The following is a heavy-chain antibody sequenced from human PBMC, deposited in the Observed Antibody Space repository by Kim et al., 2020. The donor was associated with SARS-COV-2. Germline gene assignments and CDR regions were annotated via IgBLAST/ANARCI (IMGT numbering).Heavy chain of an antibody. Sequence: ASVKVSCKASGYTFTRNAINWMRQVPGQGLEWMGWINTNTGNPTYAQGFTGRFVFSLDTSVSTAYLQISSLKAADTGVYYCASNIVVVPAAFDYWGQGTLLTVSS. CDR3: ASNIVVVPAAFDY. J-gene: IGHJ4*02. CDR1: GYTFTRNA. CDR2: INTNTGNP. V-gene: IGHV7-4-1*02. D-gene: IGHD2-2*01.